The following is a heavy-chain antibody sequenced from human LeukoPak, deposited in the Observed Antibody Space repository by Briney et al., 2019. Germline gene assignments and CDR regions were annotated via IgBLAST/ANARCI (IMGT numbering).Heavy chain of an antibody. J-gene: IGHJ5*01. D-gene: IGHD2-15*01. V-gene: IGHV3-23*01. CDR2: ISGSGGGT. CDR3: AKGRYCSGGSCYSIGNWFDP. CDR1: GFTFSSYA. Sequence: GGSLRLSCAASGFTFSSYAMSWVRQAPGKGLEWVSAISGSGGGTYYADSVKGRFTISRDNSKNTLYLQMNSLRAEDTAVYYCAKGRYCSGGSCYSIGNWFDPWGQGTTVTVSS.